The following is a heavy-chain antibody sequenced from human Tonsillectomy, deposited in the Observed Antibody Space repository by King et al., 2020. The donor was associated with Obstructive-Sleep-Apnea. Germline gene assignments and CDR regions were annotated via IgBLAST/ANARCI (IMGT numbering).Heavy chain of an antibody. CDR3: VKVIPPPKYHEDRSGYSGAFDI. J-gene: IGHJ3*02. CDR1: GFTFDDFA. Sequence: DVQLVESGGGLVQPGRSLRLSCVASGFTFDDFAVHWVRQAPGKGLEWVSGITWNNGNRGYADSVKGRFTISRDNAKNSLYLQMNSLRTEDTALYYCVKVIPPPKYHEDRSGYSGAFDIWGQGTMVTVSS. D-gene: IGHD3-22*01. V-gene: IGHV3-9*01. CDR2: ITWNNGNR.